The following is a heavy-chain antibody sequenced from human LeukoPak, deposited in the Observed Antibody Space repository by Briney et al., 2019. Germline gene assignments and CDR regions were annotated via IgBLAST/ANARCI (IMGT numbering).Heavy chain of an antibody. CDR3: ARGKWIQLWTEVDY. J-gene: IGHJ4*02. CDR1: GYTFTSYA. CDR2: INAGNGNT. Sequence: ASVKVSCKASGYTFTSYAMHWVRQAPGQRLEWMGWINAGNGNTKYSQKFQGRVTITRDTSASTAYMELSSLRSEDTAVHYCARGKWIQLWTEVDYWGQGTLVTVSS. D-gene: IGHD5-18*01. V-gene: IGHV1-3*01.